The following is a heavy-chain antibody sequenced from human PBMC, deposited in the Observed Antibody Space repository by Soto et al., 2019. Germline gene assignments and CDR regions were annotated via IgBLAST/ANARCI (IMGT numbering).Heavy chain of an antibody. V-gene: IGHV1-69*01. J-gene: IGHJ5*02. D-gene: IGHD3-22*01. CDR2: IIPVFGTA. CDR1: GGTFSSYA. CDR3: ATLTTDYGSSGYYA. Sequence: QVQLVQSGAEVKKPGSSVKVSCKASGGTFSSYAISWVRQAPGQGLEWMGGIIPVFGTANYAQKFQGRVTITADESTRTAYMELSSLRSEDTAVYYCATLTTDYGSSGYYAWGQGPLVTVSS.